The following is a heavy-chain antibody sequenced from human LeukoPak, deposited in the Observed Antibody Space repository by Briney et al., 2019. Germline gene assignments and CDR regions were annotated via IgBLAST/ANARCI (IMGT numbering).Heavy chain of an antibody. V-gene: IGHV4-59*01. J-gene: IGHJ4*02. D-gene: IGHD6-13*01. CDR2: IYYSGST. CDR3: ARASYGSSWLPLHGIIDY. CDR1: GGSISSYY. Sequence: SETLSLTCTVSGGSISSYYWSWIRQPPGKGLEWIGYIYYSGSTNYNPSLKSRVTISVDTSKNQFSLKLSSVTAADTAVYYCARASYGSSWLPLHGIIDYWGQGTLVTVSS.